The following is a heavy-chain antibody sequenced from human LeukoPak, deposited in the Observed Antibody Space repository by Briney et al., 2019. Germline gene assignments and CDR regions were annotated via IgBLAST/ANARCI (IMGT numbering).Heavy chain of an antibody. CDR1: GYTFTGYY. D-gene: IGHD6-13*01. V-gene: IGHV1-2*06. J-gene: IGHJ5*02. Sequence: ASVKVSCKASGYTFTGYYMHWVRQAPRQGLEWMGRINPNSGGTSYAQKFQGRVTIPRDTSISTAYMELSRLRSDDTAVYYCARDRVAAAHFVSHRGWFDPWGQGTLVTVSS. CDR3: ARDRVAAAHFVSHRGWFDP. CDR2: INPNSGGT.